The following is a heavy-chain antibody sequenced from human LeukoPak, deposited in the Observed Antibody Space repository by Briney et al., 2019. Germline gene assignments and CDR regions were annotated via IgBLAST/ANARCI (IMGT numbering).Heavy chain of an antibody. CDR1: GYTFTGYY. CDR3: ARSGFWSGYYTSAPLYYYYYYMDV. Sequence: ASVKVSCKASGYTFTGYYMHWVRQAPGQGLEWMGWINPNSGGTNYAQKFQGRVTMTRVTSISTAYMELSRLRSDDTAVYYCARSGFWSGYYTSAPLYYYYYYMDVWGKGTTVTVSS. D-gene: IGHD3-3*01. V-gene: IGHV1-2*02. CDR2: INPNSGGT. J-gene: IGHJ6*03.